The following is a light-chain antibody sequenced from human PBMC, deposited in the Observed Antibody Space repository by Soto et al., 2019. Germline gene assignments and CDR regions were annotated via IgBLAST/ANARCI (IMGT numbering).Light chain of an antibody. J-gene: IGLJ1*01. Sequence: QSALTQPASVSGSPGQSITISCTGTSSDVGAYNSVAWYQHNPGKAPKLIIHDVSYRPSGASSRFSGSKSGNTASLTISGHQAEDEADYYCSSYTTSSTRVFGTGTKLTVL. CDR1: SSDVGAYNS. V-gene: IGLV2-14*01. CDR2: DVS. CDR3: SSYTTSSTRV.